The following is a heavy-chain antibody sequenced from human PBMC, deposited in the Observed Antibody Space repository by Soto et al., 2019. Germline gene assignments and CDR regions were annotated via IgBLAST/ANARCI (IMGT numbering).Heavy chain of an antibody. Sequence: EVQLLESGGGLVKPGGSLRLSCAASGFTFSSYAMSWVRQAPGKGLEWVSAISGSGGSTYYADSVKGRFTISRDNSKNSLYLQMNSLRAEDTAVYYCAKDFTGIAARPTIDYWGQGTLVTVSS. D-gene: IGHD6-6*01. CDR1: GFTFSSYA. V-gene: IGHV3-23*01. J-gene: IGHJ4*02. CDR3: AKDFTGIAARPTIDY. CDR2: ISGSGGST.